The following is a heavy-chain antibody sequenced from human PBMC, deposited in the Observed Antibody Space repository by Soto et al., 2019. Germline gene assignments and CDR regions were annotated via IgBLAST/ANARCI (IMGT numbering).Heavy chain of an antibody. Sequence: SVKVSCKASGGTFSSYAISWVRQAPGQGLEWMGGIIPIFGTANYAQKFQGRVTITADESTSTAYMELSSLRSEDTAVYYCARGLPFTMIRGLPSRDYYDGMDVWGQGTTVTVSS. CDR1: GGTFSSYA. CDR3: ARGLPFTMIRGLPSRDYYDGMDV. CDR2: IIPIFGTA. D-gene: IGHD3-10*01. V-gene: IGHV1-69*13. J-gene: IGHJ6*02.